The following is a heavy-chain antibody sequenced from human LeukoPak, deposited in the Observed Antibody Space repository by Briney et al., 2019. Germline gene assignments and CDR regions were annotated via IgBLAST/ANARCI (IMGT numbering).Heavy chain of an antibody. V-gene: IGHV4-59*01. D-gene: IGHD3-3*01. Sequence: SETLSLTCTVSGGSISSYYWSWIRQPPGKGLEWIGYIYYSGSTNYNSSLKSRVTISVDSSKNQFSLKLSSVTAADTAVYYCARGVASDFWSGYTFDYWGQGTLVTVSS. CDR3: ARGVASDFWSGYTFDY. J-gene: IGHJ4*02. CDR1: GGSISSYY. CDR2: IYYSGST.